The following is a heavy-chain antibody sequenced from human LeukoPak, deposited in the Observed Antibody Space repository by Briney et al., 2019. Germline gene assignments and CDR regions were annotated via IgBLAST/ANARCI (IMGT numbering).Heavy chain of an antibody. V-gene: IGHV3-23*01. Sequence: HPGGSLRLSCAASGFTFSSYAMSWVRQAPGKGLEWVSTITGSGGSTYYANSVKGRFTISRDNSKNTLYLQMNSLRAEDTAVYYCAKERCSSTSCYTDEAYYFDYWGQGTLVTVSS. J-gene: IGHJ4*02. CDR1: GFTFSSYA. CDR2: ITGSGGST. D-gene: IGHD2-2*02. CDR3: AKERCSSTSCYTDEAYYFDY.